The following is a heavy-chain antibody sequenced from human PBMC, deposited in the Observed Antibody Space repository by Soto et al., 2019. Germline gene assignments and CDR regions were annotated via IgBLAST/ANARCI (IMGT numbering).Heavy chain of an antibody. J-gene: IGHJ4*02. D-gene: IGHD5-12*01. CDR2: ISWSSGSI. Sequence: EVQLVESGGGLVQPGRSLRLSCAASGFTFDDYAMHWVRQAPGKGLEWVSGISWSSGSIGYADSVKGRFTISRDNAKNSLYLQMNSLRAEDTALYYCAKGARIVATITALDYWGQGTLVTVSS. CDR1: GFTFDDYA. CDR3: AKGARIVATITALDY. V-gene: IGHV3-9*01.